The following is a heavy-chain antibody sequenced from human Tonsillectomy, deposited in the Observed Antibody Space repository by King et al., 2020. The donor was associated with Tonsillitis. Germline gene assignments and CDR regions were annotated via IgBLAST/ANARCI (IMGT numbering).Heavy chain of an antibody. Sequence: QLVQSGGDLVRPGGSLTLSCAASGFTFDSFAMSWVRQAPGMGLEWVSSITDSGLTTYYADSVKGRFTISRDNSKNTLSLHITNLRVEDTAFYYCAKNPDPKLGNYRRNWFDSWGQGSLVTVSS. J-gene: IGHJ5*01. V-gene: IGHV3-23*04. D-gene: IGHD3-16*02. CDR3: AKNPDPKLGNYRRNWFDS. CDR2: ITDSGLTT. CDR1: GFTFDSFA.